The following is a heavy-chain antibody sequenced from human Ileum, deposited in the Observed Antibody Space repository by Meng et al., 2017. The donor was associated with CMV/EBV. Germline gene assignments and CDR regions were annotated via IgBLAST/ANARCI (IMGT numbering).Heavy chain of an antibody. Sequence: GESLKISCAASGFTFSSYAMTWVRQTPGKGLEWVSTISGGGTTTSYADSVKGRFTMSRDNARNTVYLQMNNLRADDTAVYYCAKDSCSSQSCYLAYRGQGTLVTVSS. CDR3: AKDSCSSQSCYLAY. J-gene: IGHJ4*02. CDR1: GFTFSSYA. D-gene: IGHD2-2*01. V-gene: IGHV3-23*01. CDR2: ISGGGTTT.